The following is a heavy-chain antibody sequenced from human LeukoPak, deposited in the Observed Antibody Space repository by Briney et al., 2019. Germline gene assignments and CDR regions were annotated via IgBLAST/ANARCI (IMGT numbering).Heavy chain of an antibody. CDR2: MYYSGST. V-gene: IGHV4-30-4*01. Sequence: SETLSLTCTVSGGSISSGDYYWSWIRQPPGKGLEWIGYMYYSGSTYYNPSLKSRVTISVDTSKNQFSLKLSSVTAADTVVYYCARPYYYDSRIDPWGQGTLVTVSS. CDR3: ARPYYYDSRIDP. D-gene: IGHD3-22*01. J-gene: IGHJ5*02. CDR1: GGSISSGDYY.